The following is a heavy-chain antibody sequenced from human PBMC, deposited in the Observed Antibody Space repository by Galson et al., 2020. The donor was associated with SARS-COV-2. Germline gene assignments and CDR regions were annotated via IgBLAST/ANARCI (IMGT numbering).Heavy chain of an antibody. D-gene: IGHD5-12*01. CDR1: GGPINRGRHH. CDR3: PRVRVATVRDYYVYGIDV. CDR2: LYHSGSI. J-gene: IGHJ6*02. V-gene: IGHV4-31*03. Sequence: TLSLPRTVSGGPINRGRHHWSCTRQHPGKGLECMGHLYHSGSIHQHPSLKSRVTISVDTSKNQLSLKLSSVTAADTAVYVCPRVRVATVRDYYVYGIDVWGQGTTVTVAS.